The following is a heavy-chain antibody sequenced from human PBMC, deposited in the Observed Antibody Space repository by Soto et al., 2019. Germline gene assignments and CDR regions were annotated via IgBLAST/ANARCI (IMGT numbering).Heavy chain of an antibody. D-gene: IGHD3-10*01. Sequence: EVQLLESGGGLVQTGGSLRLSCAASGFTFSSYAMSWVRQAPGKGLEWVSAISGSGGSTYYADSVKGRFTISRDNSKNKLYLQMNSLRAEDTAVYYCASEKWFGELKKFDYWGQGTLVTVSS. V-gene: IGHV3-23*01. J-gene: IGHJ4*02. CDR3: ASEKWFGELKKFDY. CDR2: ISGSGGST. CDR1: GFTFSSYA.